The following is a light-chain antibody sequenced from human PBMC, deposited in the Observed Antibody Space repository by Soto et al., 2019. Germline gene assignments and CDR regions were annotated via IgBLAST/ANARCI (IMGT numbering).Light chain of an antibody. CDR1: QDIANY. CDR3: QEVNSYPLT. J-gene: IGKJ4*01. V-gene: IGKV1-9*01. CDR2: ATS. Sequence: DIQLTQSPSFLSASVGYRVTITCRASQDIANYLAWYQQKPGKAPKFLIYATSTFQSGLPSRFSGSGSGTEFTLTISNLQPEDFATDYGQEVNSYPLTVGGGTKVEIK.